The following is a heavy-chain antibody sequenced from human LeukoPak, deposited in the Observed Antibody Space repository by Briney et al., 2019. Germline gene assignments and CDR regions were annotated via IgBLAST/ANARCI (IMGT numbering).Heavy chain of an antibody. V-gene: IGHV1-2*02. D-gene: IGHD3-10*01. CDR2: INPNSGGT. CDR1: GYTFNGYF. Sequence: ASVKVSCKASGYTFNGYFMHWVRQAPGQGLEWMGWINPNSGGTNYAQKFQGRVTMTRDTSINTAYMDLSRLRSDDTAVYYCVPARGYYAMDVWGQGTTVTVSS. CDR3: VPARGYYAMDV. J-gene: IGHJ6*02.